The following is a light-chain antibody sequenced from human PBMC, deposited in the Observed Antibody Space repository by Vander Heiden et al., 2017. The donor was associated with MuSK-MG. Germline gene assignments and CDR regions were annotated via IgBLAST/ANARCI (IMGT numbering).Light chain of an antibody. Sequence: LPVLTQPPSASALLGASIKPTCTRSSEHCNCPSEWYQQTPGKSPQHIMKVESDGSHSKADGIPDRFMGSSSGADRYLTFSNFQSDDEAEYHCGESHTIDGQVGYVFETGTKVTVL. CDR3: GESHTIDGQVGYV. CDR1: SEHCNCP. V-gene: IGLV4-3*01. J-gene: IGLJ1*01. CDR2: VESDGSH.